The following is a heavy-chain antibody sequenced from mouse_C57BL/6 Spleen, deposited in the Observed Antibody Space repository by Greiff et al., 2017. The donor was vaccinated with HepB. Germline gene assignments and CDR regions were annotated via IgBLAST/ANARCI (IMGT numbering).Heavy chain of an antibody. CDR2: IDPSDSYT. V-gene: IGHV1-50*01. D-gene: IGHD2-4*01. CDR3: ARRGMITTRLYYFDY. Sequence: QVQLQQPGAELVKPGASVKLSCKASGYTFTSYWMQWVKQRPGQGLEWIGEIDPSDSYTNYNQKFKGKATLTVDTSSSTAYMQLSSLTSEDSAVYYCARRGMITTRLYYFDYWGQGTTLTVSS. J-gene: IGHJ2*01. CDR1: GYTFTSYW.